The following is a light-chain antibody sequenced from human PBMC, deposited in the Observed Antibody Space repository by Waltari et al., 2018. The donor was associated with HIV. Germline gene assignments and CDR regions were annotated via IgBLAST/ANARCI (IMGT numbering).Light chain of an antibody. CDR1: SSNFGTTT. V-gene: IGLV1-44*01. J-gene: IGLJ3*02. CDR3: EAWDDSVTGPV. CDR2: GQL. Sequence: QSVLTQPPSASGTPGQRVTLSCSGHSSNFGTTTVIWYQQLPGAAPTTLLYGQLQRPSGVPDRFSGSKSATSASLVISDLHSDDEGTYYCEAWDDSVTGPVFGGGTKLTVL.